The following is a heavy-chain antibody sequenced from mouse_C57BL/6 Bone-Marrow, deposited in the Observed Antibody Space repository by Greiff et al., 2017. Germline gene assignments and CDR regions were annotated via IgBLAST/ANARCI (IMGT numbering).Heavy chain of an antibody. J-gene: IGHJ2*01. V-gene: IGHV1-47*01. CDR2: FHPYNDDT. CDR3: AIYDYDEGYFDY. D-gene: IGHD2-4*01. CDR1: GYTFTTYP. Sequence: QGQLQQSGAELVKPGASVKMSCKASGYTFTTYPIEWMKQNHGKSLEWIGNFHPYNDDTKYNEKFKGKATLTVEKSSSTVYLELSRLTSDDSAVYYCAIYDYDEGYFDYWGQGTTLTVSS.